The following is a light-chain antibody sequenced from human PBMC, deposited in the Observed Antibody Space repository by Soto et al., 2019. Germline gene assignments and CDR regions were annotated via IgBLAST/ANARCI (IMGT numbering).Light chain of an antibody. V-gene: IGKV3-20*01. CDR1: QSVSRNY. J-gene: IGKJ3*01. CDR2: GAS. CDR3: QHYGDSPFT. Sequence: EIVLTQSPGTLSLSPGERATLSCRASQSVSRNYLGWYQQKPGQAPRLLIYGASTRATGTPDRFSGSGSGTEFTLTISRLEPEDFAMYYCQHYGDSPFTFGPGTKVDIK.